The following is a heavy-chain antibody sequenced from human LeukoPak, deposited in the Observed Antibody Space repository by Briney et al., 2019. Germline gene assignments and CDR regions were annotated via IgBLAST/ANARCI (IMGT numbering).Heavy chain of an antibody. CDR1: GFTFSSFA. CDR3: AKDLSMAVTGSPFDY. D-gene: IGHD6-19*01. J-gene: IGHJ4*02. Sequence: GGSLRLSCAASGFTFSSFAMSWVRRAPGKGLERASTISGSSTSTYYADSVQGRFTVSRDNSKSTLFLQMNSLRAEDTAIYYCAKDLSMAVTGSPFDYWGQGTLVTVSS. V-gene: IGHV3-23*01. CDR2: ISGSSTST.